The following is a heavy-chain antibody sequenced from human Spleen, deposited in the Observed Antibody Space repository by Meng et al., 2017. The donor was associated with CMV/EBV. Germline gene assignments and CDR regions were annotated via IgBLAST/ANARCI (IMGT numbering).Heavy chain of an antibody. CDR1: GYNFDIYA. CDR3: ARAGAAVTTNFDF. V-gene: IGHV1-18*01. J-gene: IGHJ4*02. CDR2: VSGENGDT. D-gene: IGHD4-17*01. Sequence: KASGYNFDIYAITWVRQATGQGLEWVGWVSGENGDTNYGQKFQDRVTVTADIFTKTAYMEMRSLRSDDSAMYYCARAGAAVTTNFDFWGQGTLVTVSS.